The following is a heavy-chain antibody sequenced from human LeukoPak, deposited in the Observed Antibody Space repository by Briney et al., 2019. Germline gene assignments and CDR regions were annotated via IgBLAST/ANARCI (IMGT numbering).Heavy chain of an antibody. V-gene: IGHV3-7*01. CDR2: IKHDGSEK. J-gene: IGHJ4*02. CDR3: AKLLGTATTYDS. Sequence: GGSLRLSCAASGFTFSSYWMSWVRQAPGKGLEWVANIKHDGSEKYYVDSVKGRFTISRDNTKSSLYLQMNSLGAEDTAMYYCAKLLGTATTYDSWGQGTRVTVSS. CDR1: GFTFSSYW. D-gene: IGHD5-24*01.